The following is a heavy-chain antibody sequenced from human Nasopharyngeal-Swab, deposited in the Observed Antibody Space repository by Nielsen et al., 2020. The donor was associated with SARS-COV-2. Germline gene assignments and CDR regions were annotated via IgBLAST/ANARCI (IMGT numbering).Heavy chain of an antibody. CDR3: ARWEPHDAFDI. J-gene: IGHJ3*02. CDR1: GFTVSSNY. Sequence: RGSLRLSCAPSGFTVSSNYMGWVRQAPGKGLEWVSVIYSGGSTYYADSVKGRFTISRDNSKNTLYLQMNSLRAEDTAVYYCARWEPHDAFDIWGQGTMVTVSS. V-gene: IGHV3-53*01. CDR2: IYSGGST. D-gene: IGHD1-26*01.